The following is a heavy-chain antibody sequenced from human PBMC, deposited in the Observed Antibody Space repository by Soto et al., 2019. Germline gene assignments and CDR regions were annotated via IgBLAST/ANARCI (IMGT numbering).Heavy chain of an antibody. J-gene: IGHJ4*02. CDR1: GFTFSSYA. V-gene: IGHV3-23*01. CDR3: AKSSRGGSCYSFDY. Sequence: EVQLLESGGGLVQPGGSLRLSCAASGFTFSSYAMSWVRQAPGKGLEWVSAISGSGGGTYYADSVKGRFTISRDNSKNTLYLQMNSLRADDTAVYYCAKSSRGGSCYSFDYWGQGTLVTVSS. D-gene: IGHD2-15*01. CDR2: ISGSGGGT.